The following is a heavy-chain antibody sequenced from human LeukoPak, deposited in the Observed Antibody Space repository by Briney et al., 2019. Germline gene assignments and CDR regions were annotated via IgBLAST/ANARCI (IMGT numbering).Heavy chain of an antibody. V-gene: IGHV3-23*01. D-gene: IGHD6-19*01. CDR3: AKSASGWYNFDY. CDR2: ISGSGGAT. CDR1: GFTFSSYG. Sequence: GGSLILSCAASGFTFSSYGMSWVRQAPGKGLEWVSGISGSGGATYYADSVRGRFTISRDNSKNTLYLQMNSLRAEDTAVYYCAKSASGWYNFDYWGQGTLVTVSS. J-gene: IGHJ4*02.